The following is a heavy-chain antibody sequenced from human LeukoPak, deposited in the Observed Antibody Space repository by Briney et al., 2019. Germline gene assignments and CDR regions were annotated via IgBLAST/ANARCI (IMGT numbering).Heavy chain of an antibody. J-gene: IGHJ6*02. D-gene: IGHD3-3*01. V-gene: IGHV3-30-3*01. CDR2: IPYDGSNK. CDR1: GFTFSSYA. CDR3: ARVGRSGYYQGTYYYYGMDV. Sequence: PGGSLRLSCAASGFTFSSYAMHWVRQAPGKGLEWVAVIPYDGSNKYYADSVKGRFTISRDNSKNTLYLQMNSLRAEDTAVYYCARVGRSGYYQGTYYYYGMDVWGQGTTVTVSS.